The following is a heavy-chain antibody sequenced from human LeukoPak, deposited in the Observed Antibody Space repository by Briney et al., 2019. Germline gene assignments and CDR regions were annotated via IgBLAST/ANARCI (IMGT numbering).Heavy chain of an antibody. D-gene: IGHD3-10*01. V-gene: IGHV1-18*01. Sequence: GASVKVSCKASGYTCTSYGISWVRQAPGQGLEWMGWISAYNGNTNYAQKLQGRVTMTTDTSTSTAYMELRSLRSDDTAVYYCARPRLTYYYGSGSYSLSHWGQGTLVTVSS. CDR3: ARPRLTYYYGSGSYSLSH. CDR1: GYTCTSYG. J-gene: IGHJ4*02. CDR2: ISAYNGNT.